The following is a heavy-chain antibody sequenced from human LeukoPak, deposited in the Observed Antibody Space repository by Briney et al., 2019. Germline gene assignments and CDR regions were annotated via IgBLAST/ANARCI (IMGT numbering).Heavy chain of an antibody. V-gene: IGHV3-9*01. J-gene: IGHJ4*02. CDR1: GFTFEAYA. CDR2: ISWNSGNI. D-gene: IGHD6-13*01. CDR3: VKDTYTSSWYYFDY. Sequence: SPRLSCEASGFTFEAYAMHWVRQAPGKGLEWVSGISWNSGNIGYADSVKGRFTISRDNAKNSLYLQMNSLRAEDTALYYCVKDTYTSSWYYFDYWGQGTLVTVSS.